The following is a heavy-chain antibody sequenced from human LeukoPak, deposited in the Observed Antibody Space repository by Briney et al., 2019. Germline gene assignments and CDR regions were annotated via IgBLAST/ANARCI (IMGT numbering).Heavy chain of an antibody. J-gene: IGHJ3*02. D-gene: IGHD5-24*01. CDR2: IYYSGST. CDR1: GGSISSSSYY. Sequence: PSETLSLTFTVSGGSISSSSYYWGWSRQPPGKGLVWTGSIYYSGSTYYNPSLKSRVTISVDTSKDQFSLKLSSVSAADTAVYYCARQPRLRDRYNYDAFDIWGQGTMVTVSS. V-gene: IGHV4-39*01. CDR3: ARQPRLRDRYNYDAFDI.